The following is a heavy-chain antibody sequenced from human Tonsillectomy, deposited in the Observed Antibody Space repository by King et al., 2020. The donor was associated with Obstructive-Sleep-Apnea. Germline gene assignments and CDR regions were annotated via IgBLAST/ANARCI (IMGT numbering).Heavy chain of an antibody. CDR3: ARGPRHYYFGMDV. CDR1: GGSISSSSYY. Sequence: QLQESGPGLVKPSETLSLTCTVSGGSISSSSYYWGWIRQPPGKGLEWIGSMYYSGSTYYNSPLKSRVTISVDTSKNHFSLKLSSVTAADTAVYYCARGPRHYYFGMDVWGQGTTVTVSS. J-gene: IGHJ6*02. V-gene: IGHV4-39*07. CDR2: MYYSGST.